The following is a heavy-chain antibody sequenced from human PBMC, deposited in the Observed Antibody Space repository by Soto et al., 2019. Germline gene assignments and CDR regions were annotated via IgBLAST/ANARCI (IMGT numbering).Heavy chain of an antibody. CDR3: ARESEDLTSNFDY. CDR2: ISSTTNYI. Sequence: PGGSLRLSCAASGFTFTRYSMNWVRQAPGKGLEWVSSISSTTNYIYYGDSMKGRFTISRDNAKNSLYLEMNSLRAEDKAVYYCARESEDLTSNFDYWGKGTLVTVSS. J-gene: IGHJ4*02. CDR1: GFTFTRYS. V-gene: IGHV3-21*06.